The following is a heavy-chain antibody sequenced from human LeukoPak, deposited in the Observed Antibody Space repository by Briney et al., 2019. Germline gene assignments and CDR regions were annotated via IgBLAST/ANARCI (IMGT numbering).Heavy chain of an antibody. CDR3: ARDLRNDILTGSFDY. J-gene: IGHJ4*02. V-gene: IGHV3-21*01. Sequence: GGSLRLSCAASGFTFSSYSMNWVRQAPGKGLEWVSSISSSSSYIYYADSVKGRFTISRDNAKNSLYLQMNSLRAEDTAVYYCARDLRNDILTGSFDYRGQGTLVTVSS. D-gene: IGHD3-9*01. CDR1: GFTFSSYS. CDR2: ISSSSSYI.